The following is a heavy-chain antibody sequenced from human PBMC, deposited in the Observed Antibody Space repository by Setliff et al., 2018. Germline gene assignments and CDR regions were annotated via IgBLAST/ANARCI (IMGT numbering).Heavy chain of an antibody. CDR1: GYTFSGYY. CDR3: ASFLSNFSRPFDY. CDR2: FDPEDSDT. J-gene: IGHJ4*02. V-gene: IGHV1-24*01. Sequence: GASVKVPSKASGYTFSGYYMHWVRQAPGKGLEWMGGFDPEDSDTMLAQKFQGRFTMTQDTSTDTAYMELRSLSSEDTAIYFCASFLSNFSRPFDYWGQGSLVTVSS.